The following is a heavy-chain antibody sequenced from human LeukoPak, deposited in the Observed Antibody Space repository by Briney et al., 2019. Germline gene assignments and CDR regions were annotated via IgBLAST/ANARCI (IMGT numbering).Heavy chain of an antibody. V-gene: IGHV5-51*01. Sequence: GESPKISCKGSGYSFTTYWIGWVRQMPGKGLEWMGIIHPGDSDVRYNPSFQGQVTISADKSSTAYLQWSSLKASDSAMYYCAIGPLLRYFDYWGQGTLVTVSS. CDR3: AIGPLLRYFDY. CDR2: IHPGDSDV. CDR1: GYSFTTYW. J-gene: IGHJ4*02. D-gene: IGHD2-15*01.